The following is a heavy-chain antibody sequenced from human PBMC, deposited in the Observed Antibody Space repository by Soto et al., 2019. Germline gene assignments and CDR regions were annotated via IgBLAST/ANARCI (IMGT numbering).Heavy chain of an antibody. CDR1: GDTFNSYL. J-gene: IGHJ5*02. V-gene: IGHV1-69*17. D-gene: IGHD2-15*01. Sequence: QVQLVQSGAEVKRPGSSVKVSCESSGDTFNSYLISWVRQAPGQGLEWMGGIIPIIRVTHYAQRFQGRVTISALSSTGTAYMELSNSGFEEPALCYCARESLGAQVADHWGQGTLVTFSS. CDR3: ARESLGAQVADH. CDR2: IIPIIRVT.